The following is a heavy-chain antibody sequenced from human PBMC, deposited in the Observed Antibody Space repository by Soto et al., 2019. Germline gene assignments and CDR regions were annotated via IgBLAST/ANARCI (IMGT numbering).Heavy chain of an antibody. CDR2: ISGSGGST. D-gene: IGHD3-3*01. V-gene: IGHV3-23*01. Sequence: GGSLRLSCAASGFTFSRYAMSWVRQAPGKGLEWVSAISGSGGSTYYADSVKGRFTISRDNSKNTLYMPMNSLRAEDTPVSYCAKETDFSSGFDYWGQGTLVTVSS. CDR3: AKETDFSSGFDY. CDR1: GFTFSRYA. J-gene: IGHJ4*02.